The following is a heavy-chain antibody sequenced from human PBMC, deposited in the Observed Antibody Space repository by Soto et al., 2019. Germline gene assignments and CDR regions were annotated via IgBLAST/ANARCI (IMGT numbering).Heavy chain of an antibody. CDR1: GLTFSDHY. CDR3: ATWKIGFYYGMDV. CDR2: ISSSGSTI. V-gene: IGHV3-11*01. Sequence: QVQLVEAGGGLVEPGGSLRLSCAASGLTFSDHYMNWIRQAPGKGLEWVSYISSSGSTIYNADSVKGRFTISRDNAKNVLYLQMNSLRAEDTAVYYCATWKIGFYYGMDVWGQGTMDAVSS. J-gene: IGHJ6*02. D-gene: IGHD1-1*01.